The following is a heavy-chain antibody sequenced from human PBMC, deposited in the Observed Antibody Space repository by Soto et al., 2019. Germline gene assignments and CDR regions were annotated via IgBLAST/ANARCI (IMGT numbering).Heavy chain of an antibody. CDR3: ARDARGELDPRSYFDY. CDR2: IWYDGSNK. V-gene: IGHV3-33*01. Sequence: QVQLVESGGGVVQPGRSLRLSCAACGFTFSRYGIHWVRQAPGKGLEWVAVIWYDGSNKYYADSVKGRFTISRDNSKNTLYLQMNSLRAADTAVYYCARDARGELDPRSYFDYWGQGTRVTVSS. D-gene: IGHD1-1*01. CDR1: GFTFSRYG. J-gene: IGHJ4*02.